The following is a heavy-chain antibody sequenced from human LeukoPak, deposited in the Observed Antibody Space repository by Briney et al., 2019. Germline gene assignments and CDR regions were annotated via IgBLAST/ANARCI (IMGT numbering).Heavy chain of an antibody. J-gene: IGHJ3*02. V-gene: IGHV3-21*01. D-gene: IGHD3-3*01. CDR2: ISSSSSYI. CDR3: ARATILRFLEWSLGAFDI. CDR1: GFTFSSYS. Sequence: KPGGSLRLSCAASGFTFSSYSMNWVRQAPGKGLEWVSSISSSSSYIYYADSVKGRFTISRDNAKNSLYLQMNSLRAEDTAVYYCARATILRFLEWSLGAFDIWGQGTMVTVSS.